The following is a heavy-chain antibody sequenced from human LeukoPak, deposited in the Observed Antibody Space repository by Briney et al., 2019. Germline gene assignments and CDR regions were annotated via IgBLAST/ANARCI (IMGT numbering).Heavy chain of an antibody. D-gene: IGHD3-10*01. V-gene: IGHV3-9*01. J-gene: IGHJ5*02. Sequence: GRSLRLSCAASGFTFDDYAMHWVRHAPGKGLEWVSGISWNSGSIGYADSVKGRFTISRDNAKNSLYLQMNSLRAEDTALYYCAKDPSSGLWFGETNWFDPWGQGTLVTVSS. CDR3: AKDPSSGLWFGETNWFDP. CDR1: GFTFDDYA. CDR2: ISWNSGSI.